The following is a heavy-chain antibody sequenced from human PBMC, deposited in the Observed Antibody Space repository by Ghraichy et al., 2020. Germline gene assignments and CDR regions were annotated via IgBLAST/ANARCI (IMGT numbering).Heavy chain of an antibody. Sequence: GGSLRLSCAASGFSFSNFVMHWVRHSERKGLEWVSSVGTTSATYYSESVKGRFTISRENDKSSLYLQMDSLRAADTALYYCARVSNSVAGGFDLWGQGTMVIVSS. CDR2: VGTTSAT. D-gene: IGHD4-23*01. CDR1: GFSFSNFV. J-gene: IGHJ3*01. V-gene: IGHV3-13*01. CDR3: ARVSNSVAGGFDL.